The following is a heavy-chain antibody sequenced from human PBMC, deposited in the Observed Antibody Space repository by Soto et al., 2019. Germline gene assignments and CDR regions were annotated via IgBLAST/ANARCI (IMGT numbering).Heavy chain of an antibody. J-gene: IGHJ5*02. Sequence: PSETLSLTCTVSGGSISGYYWSWIRQPPGKGLEWIGYIYYSGSTNYNPSLKSRVTISVDTSKNQFSLKLSSVTAADTAVYYCARDQAAAGRGFDPWGQGTLVTVSS. CDR3: ARDQAAAGRGFDP. D-gene: IGHD6-13*01. CDR1: GGSISGYY. V-gene: IGHV4-59*01. CDR2: IYYSGST.